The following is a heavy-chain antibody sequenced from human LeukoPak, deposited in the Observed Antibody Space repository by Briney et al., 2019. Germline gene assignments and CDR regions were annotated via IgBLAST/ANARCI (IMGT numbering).Heavy chain of an antibody. Sequence: ASVKVSCKASGYTFTSYGISWVRQAPGQGLEWMGWINPNSGGTNYAQKFQGWVTMTRDTSISTAYMELSRLRSDDTAVYYCAREDYGDYGGGFDYWGQGTLVTVSS. CDR3: AREDYGDYGGGFDY. V-gene: IGHV1-2*04. D-gene: IGHD4-17*01. CDR1: GYTFTSYG. J-gene: IGHJ4*02. CDR2: INPNSGGT.